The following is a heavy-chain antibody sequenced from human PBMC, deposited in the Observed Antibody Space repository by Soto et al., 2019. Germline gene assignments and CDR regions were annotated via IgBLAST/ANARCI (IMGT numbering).Heavy chain of an antibody. V-gene: IGHV3-33*01. CDR2: IWYDGSNK. CDR3: ARDVLQWLAQYAFDI. J-gene: IGHJ3*02. Sequence: VGSLRLSCAASGFTFSSYGMHWVRQAPGKGLEWVAVIWYDGSNKYYADSVKGRFTISGDNSKNTLYLQMNSLRAEDTAVYYCARDVLQWLAQYAFDIWGQGTMVTVSS. CDR1: GFTFSSYG. D-gene: IGHD6-19*01.